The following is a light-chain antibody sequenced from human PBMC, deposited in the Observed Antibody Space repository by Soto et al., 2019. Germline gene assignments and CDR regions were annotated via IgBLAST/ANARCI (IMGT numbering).Light chain of an antibody. J-gene: IGLJ7*02. CDR3: STYTSASTS. V-gene: IGLV2-14*01. CDR1: EVGAHRF. CDR2: EVI. Sequence: QSALTQPASVSGSPGQSITISCTGTEVGAHRFVSWYQQVPGTAPKLLIYEVIKRPSGISPRFSGSKAGNTASLTISGLQADDEADYFCSTYTSASTSFGGGTQLTAL.